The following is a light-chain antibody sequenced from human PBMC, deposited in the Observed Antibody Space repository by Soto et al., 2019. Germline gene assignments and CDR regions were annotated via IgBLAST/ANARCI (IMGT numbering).Light chain of an antibody. J-gene: IGKJ5*01. V-gene: IGKV3-11*01. Sequence: EIVLTQSPATLSLSPGERATLSCRASQSVSSYLAWYQQKPGQAPRLLIYDASNRATGIPARFSGSGSGTDFTLTISSLEPEHFAVYYCQQRSNWPRGITFGQGTRLEIK. CDR3: QQRSNWPRGIT. CDR1: QSVSSY. CDR2: DAS.